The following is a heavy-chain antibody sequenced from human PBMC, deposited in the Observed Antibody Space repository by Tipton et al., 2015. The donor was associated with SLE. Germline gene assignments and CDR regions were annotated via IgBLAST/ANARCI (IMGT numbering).Heavy chain of an antibody. J-gene: IGHJ2*01. Sequence: TLSLTCTVSGCSISRYYWSWIRQPPGQGLEWIGYIYYSGSTNYNPSLKSRVTISVDTSKNQFSLKLSSVTAADTAVYYCARDPLGWELRTDWYFDLWGRGIQVTVPS. V-gene: IGHV4-59*01. CDR2: IYYSGST. CDR3: ARDPLGWELRTDWYFDL. CDR1: GCSISRYY. D-gene: IGHD1-26*01.